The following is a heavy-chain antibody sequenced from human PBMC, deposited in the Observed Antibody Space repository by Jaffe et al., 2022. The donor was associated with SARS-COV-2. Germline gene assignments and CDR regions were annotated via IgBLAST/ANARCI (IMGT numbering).Heavy chain of an antibody. CDR3: ARVFACGTGMCYGFWDF. V-gene: IGHV3-7*01. CDR1: GFTFSSHW. CDR2: TNQDGSQK. J-gene: IGHJ4*02. D-gene: IGHD2-8*01. Sequence: EVQLVESGGGLVQPGGSLRLSCAASGFTFSSHWMTWVRQAPGKGLEWVASTNQDGSQKYYVDSVKGRFTISRDNAKNSLYLQMNFLGIDDTAIYYCARVFACGTGMCYGFWDFWGQGTLVTVSS.